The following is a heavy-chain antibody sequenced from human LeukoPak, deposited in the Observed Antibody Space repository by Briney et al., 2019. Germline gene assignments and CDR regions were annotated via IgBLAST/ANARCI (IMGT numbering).Heavy chain of an antibody. Sequence: RGSLRLSCAASGFTSSSDSMSWVRHAPGKWRQWGSSISSISIYIYYADSVKGRFSISTDNAKNSLYLQMTSLRAEDTAVYYCARKGFRVFDYWGQGTLVTVSS. CDR3: ARKGFRVFDY. V-gene: IGHV3-21*01. CDR1: GFTSSSDS. CDR2: ISSISIYI. J-gene: IGHJ4*02.